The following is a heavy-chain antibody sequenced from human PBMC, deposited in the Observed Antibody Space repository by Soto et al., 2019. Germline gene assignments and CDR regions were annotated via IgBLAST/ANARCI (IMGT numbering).Heavy chain of an antibody. D-gene: IGHD3-22*01. J-gene: IGHJ4*02. CDR1: GFTFSSYA. Sequence: GGSLRLSCAASGFTFSSYAMHWVRQAPGKGLEGVAVISYDGSKKYYADSVKGRFTISRDNSKNTLYLQMNSLRAEDTAVYYCARNVGYDSSGYYGYWGQGTLVTVSS. CDR2: ISYDGSKK. CDR3: ARNVGYDSSGYYGY. V-gene: IGHV3-30-3*01.